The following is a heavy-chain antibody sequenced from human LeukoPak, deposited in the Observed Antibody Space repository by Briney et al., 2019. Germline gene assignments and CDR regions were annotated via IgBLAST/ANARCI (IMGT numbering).Heavy chain of an antibody. D-gene: IGHD3-22*01. V-gene: IGHV4-39*01. CDR3: ASSPSGYWWNFDC. J-gene: IGHJ4*02. CDR2: IYYTGNT. CDR1: GASISSNNYY. Sequence: SETLSLTCTVSGASISSNNYYWGWIRQPPGEGLEWIGNIYYTGNTYYSPSLKSRVTISVDTSKNQFSLRLSSVTAADTAVYYCASSPSGYWWNFDCWGQGTLVTVSS.